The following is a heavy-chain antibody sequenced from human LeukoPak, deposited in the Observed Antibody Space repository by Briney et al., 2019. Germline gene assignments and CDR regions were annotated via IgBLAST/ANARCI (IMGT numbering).Heavy chain of an antibody. V-gene: IGHV3-15*01. CDR3: TTDKLPHMAAAGIEDF. D-gene: IGHD6-13*01. Sequence: GGSLRLSCAASGFTFSIYSMDWVRQAPGKGLEWVGRIKSQTDGGTTDYAAPVKGRFTVSRDDSKNTLYLQMTSLKSEDTALYYCTTDKLPHMAAAGIEDFWGQGTLVTVSS. CDR1: GFTFSIYS. CDR2: IKSQTDGGTT. J-gene: IGHJ4*02.